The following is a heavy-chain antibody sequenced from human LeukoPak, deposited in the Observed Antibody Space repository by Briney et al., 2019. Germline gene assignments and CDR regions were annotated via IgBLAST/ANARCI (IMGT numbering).Heavy chain of an antibody. D-gene: IGHD4-23*01. CDR2: INQFGSVR. J-gene: IGHJ4*02. CDR3: ARGLRWPDF. CDR1: GFTFSDDW. Sequence: GGSLRLSCEAYGFTFSDDWMNWVRQAPGKGLECVASINQFGSVRYYMDSVKGRFTISRDNSKNSLSLQMNSLRADDTAVYFCARGLRWPDFGGQGTLVTVSS. V-gene: IGHV3-7*03.